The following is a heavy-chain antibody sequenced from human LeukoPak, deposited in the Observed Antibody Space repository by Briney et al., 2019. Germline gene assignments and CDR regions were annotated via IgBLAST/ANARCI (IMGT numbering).Heavy chain of an antibody. J-gene: IGHJ3*02. Sequence: SVKVSCKASGGTFSSYAISWVRQAPGQGLEWMGGIIPIFGTANYAQKFEGRVTITADKSTSTAYMELSSLRSEDTAVYYCARDRRGDYRDHDAFDIWGQGTMVTVSS. CDR1: GGTFSSYA. V-gene: IGHV1-69*06. D-gene: IGHD4-17*01. CDR2: IIPIFGTA. CDR3: ARDRRGDYRDHDAFDI.